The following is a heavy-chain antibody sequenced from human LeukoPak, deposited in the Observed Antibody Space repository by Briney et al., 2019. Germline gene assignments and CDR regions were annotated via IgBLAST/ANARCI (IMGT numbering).Heavy chain of an antibody. J-gene: IGHJ5*02. CDR1: GFTFSSYD. CDR2: IGTAGDT. V-gene: IGHV3-13*01. CDR3: ARGRGRWFDP. Sequence: GGSLRLSCAASGFTFSSYDMHWVRQATGKGLEWVSVIGTAGDTYYPDSVKGRFTISRENAKNSLYLQMNSLRAGDTAVYYCARGRGRWFDPWGQGTLVTVSS. D-gene: IGHD1-26*01.